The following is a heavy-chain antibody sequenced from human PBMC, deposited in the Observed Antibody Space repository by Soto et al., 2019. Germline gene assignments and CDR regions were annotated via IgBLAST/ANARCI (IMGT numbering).Heavy chain of an antibody. V-gene: IGHV3-49*03. CDR3: TRDRFGVRAFDA. Sequence: EVQLVESGGDLVQPGRSLRLSCTTSGFTFGDHAMSWLRQAPGKGLEWISFIRSKASGGTTEYAASVKGRYSISTDDSTSIAYLQMNSLTTEDTAVYYCTRDRFGVRAFDAWGQGTMVIVSS. J-gene: IGHJ3*01. CDR2: IRSKASGGTT. D-gene: IGHD3-10*01. CDR1: GFTFGDHA.